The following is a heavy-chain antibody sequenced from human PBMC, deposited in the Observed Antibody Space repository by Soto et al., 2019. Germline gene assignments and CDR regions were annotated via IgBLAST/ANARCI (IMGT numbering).Heavy chain of an antibody. CDR2: ISPNSGRP. CDR3: VRQYYDFWTDYPDFDY. Sequence: ASVKVSCKASGYTFTKYDISWVRQAPGQGLEWLGLISPNSGRPSYAQKFEGRVTMTTDTSTTTAYLELGSLRSDDTAVYYCVRQYYDFWTDYPDFDYWGQGTLVTVS. D-gene: IGHD3-3*01. J-gene: IGHJ4*02. V-gene: IGHV1-18*04. CDR1: GYTFTKYD.